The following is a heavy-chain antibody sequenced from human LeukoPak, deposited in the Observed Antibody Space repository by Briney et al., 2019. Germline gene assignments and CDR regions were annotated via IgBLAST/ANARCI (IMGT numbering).Heavy chain of an antibody. CDR1: GYTFTNYW. D-gene: IGHD2-21*02. V-gene: IGHV5-51*01. CDR2: IYPDDSGT. Sequence: LGESLKISCKASGYTFTNYWIAWVRQMPGQGLEWMGIIYPDDSGTRYGPSFQGQVTISADKSIGTAYLQWSSLKASDTAMYYSARPGKGDFVFEYWGQGTLVKVSS. J-gene: IGHJ4*02. CDR3: ARPGKGDFVFEY.